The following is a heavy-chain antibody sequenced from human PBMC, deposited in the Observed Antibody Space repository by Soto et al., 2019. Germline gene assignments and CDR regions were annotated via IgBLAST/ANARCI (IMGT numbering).Heavy chain of an antibody. J-gene: IGHJ6*02. CDR3: AREGCSGGSCYSGYYYYGMDV. V-gene: IGHV5-51*01. D-gene: IGHD2-15*01. CDR2: IYPGDSDT. Sequence: LKISCKGSGYSFTSYWIGWVRQMPGKGLEWMGIIYPGDSDTRYSPSFQGQVTISADKSISTAYLQWSSLKASDTAMYYCAREGCSGGSCYSGYYYYGMDVWGQGTTVTVSS. CDR1: GYSFTSYW.